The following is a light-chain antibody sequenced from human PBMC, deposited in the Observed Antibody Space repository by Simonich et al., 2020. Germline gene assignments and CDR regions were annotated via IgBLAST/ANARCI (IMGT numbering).Light chain of an antibody. CDR3: QQRSNWPPIT. CDR1: QSVSSY. CDR2: DAS. J-gene: IGKJ5*01. V-gene: IGKV3-11*01. Sequence: EIVLTQSPATLSLSPGERATLSCRASQSVSSYVAWYQQKPGQAPRLLIYDASNRATGIPARCSGSGSGTDFTLTISSLEPEDFAVYYCQQRSNWPPITFGQGTRLEIK.